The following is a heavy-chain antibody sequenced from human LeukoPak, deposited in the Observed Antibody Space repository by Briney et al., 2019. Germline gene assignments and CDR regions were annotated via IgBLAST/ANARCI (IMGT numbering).Heavy chain of an antibody. CDR3: ARVRYYYDSSGYRTDLFDY. D-gene: IGHD3-22*01. Sequence: SETLSLTCAVSGGSISSGGYSWSWIRQPPGKGLEWIGYIYHSGSTYYNPSLKSRVTISVDRSKNQFSLKLSSVTAADTAVYCCARVRYYYDSSGYRTDLFDYWGQGTLVTVSS. CDR1: GGSISSGGYS. V-gene: IGHV4-30-2*01. J-gene: IGHJ4*02. CDR2: IYHSGST.